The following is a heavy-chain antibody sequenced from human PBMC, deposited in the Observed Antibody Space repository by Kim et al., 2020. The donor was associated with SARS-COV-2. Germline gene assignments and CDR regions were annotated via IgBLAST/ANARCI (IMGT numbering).Heavy chain of an antibody. J-gene: IGHJ6*03. V-gene: IGHV1-18*01. D-gene: IGHD3-22*01. CDR2: ISAYNGNT. CDR1: GYTFTSYG. Sequence: ASVKVSCKASGYTFTSYGISWVRQAPGQGLEWMGWISAYNGNTNYAQKLQGRVTMTTDTSTSTAYMELRSLRSDDTAVYYCARALGSYDSSGYQYYYYYYMDVWGKGTTVTVSS. CDR3: ARALGSYDSSGYQYYYYYYMDV.